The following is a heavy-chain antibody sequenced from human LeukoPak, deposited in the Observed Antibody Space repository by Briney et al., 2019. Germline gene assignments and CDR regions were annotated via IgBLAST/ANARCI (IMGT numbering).Heavy chain of an antibody. V-gene: IGHV1-18*04. CDR3: ARDVGITVADSFDP. Sequence: AAVKVSCKASGYTFADYHMNGVRQAPGQGLEWMGWINPDNVGTNYAQKFQGRVTMTTDTSTSTVYMEVRGLRSDDTAMYYCARDVGITVADSFDPWGQGTLVTVSS. CDR1: GYTFADYH. D-gene: IGHD6-13*01. J-gene: IGHJ5*02. CDR2: INPDNVGT.